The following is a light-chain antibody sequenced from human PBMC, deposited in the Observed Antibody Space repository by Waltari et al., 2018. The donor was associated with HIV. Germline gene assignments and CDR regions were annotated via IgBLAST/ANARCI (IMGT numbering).Light chain of an antibody. Sequence: DIVLTQSPDSMAVSLGERATVNCTSSQTVLYSSDNRDYLAWYQVRPGQPPQLLIYWASTRQTGGPDRFSGSGSGTHFTLTISGLQAEDVAIYYCQQYYTTPQSFGQGTRLEI. CDR1: QTVLYSSDNRDY. V-gene: IGKV4-1*01. CDR3: QQYYTTPQS. CDR2: WAS. J-gene: IGKJ2*03.